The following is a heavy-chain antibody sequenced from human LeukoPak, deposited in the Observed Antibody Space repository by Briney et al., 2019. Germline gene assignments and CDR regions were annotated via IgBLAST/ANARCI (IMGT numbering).Heavy chain of an antibody. D-gene: IGHD3-22*01. V-gene: IGHV1-2*02. J-gene: IGHJ4*02. Sequence: GASVKVSGKASGYTFTGYYMHWVRQAPGQGLEWMGWINPNSGGTNYAQKFQGRVTMTRDTSISTAYMELSRLRSDDTAVYYCARDGSSGYYYVDYWGQGTLVTVSS. CDR1: GYTFTGYY. CDR2: INPNSGGT. CDR3: ARDGSSGYYYVDY.